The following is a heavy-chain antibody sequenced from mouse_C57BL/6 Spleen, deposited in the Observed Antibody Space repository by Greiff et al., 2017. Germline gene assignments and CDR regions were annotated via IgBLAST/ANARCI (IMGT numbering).Heavy chain of an antibody. CDR2: IFPGSGST. CDR3: ARGYYGSSPYWYFDV. D-gene: IGHD1-1*01. J-gene: IGHJ1*03. CDR1: GYTFTDYY. V-gene: IGHV1-75*01. Sequence: QVQLQQSGPELVKPGASVKISCKASGYTFTDYYINWVKQRPGQGLEWIGWIFPGSGSTYYNEKFKGKATLTVDKSSSTAYMLLSSLTSEDSAVYFCARGYYGSSPYWYFDVWGTGTTVTVSS.